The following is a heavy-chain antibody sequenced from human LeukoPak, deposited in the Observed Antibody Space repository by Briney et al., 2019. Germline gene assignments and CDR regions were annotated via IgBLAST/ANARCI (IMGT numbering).Heavy chain of an antibody. CDR3: ARHHPQYSGSYWTSHSDY. J-gene: IGHJ4*02. CDR2: IYHSGST. D-gene: IGHD1-26*01. V-gene: IGHV4-39*01. CDR1: GGSISSTSYY. Sequence: SETLSLTCTVSGGSISSTSYYWGWIRQPPGKGLEWIGTIYHSGSTYYNPSLKSRVTISVDTSKNQFSLKLRSVTAADTAVYYCARHHPQYSGSYWTSHSDYWGQGTLVTVSS.